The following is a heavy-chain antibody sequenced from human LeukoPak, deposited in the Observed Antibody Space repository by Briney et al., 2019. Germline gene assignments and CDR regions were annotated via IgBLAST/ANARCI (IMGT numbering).Heavy chain of an antibody. Sequence: PSETLSLTCTVSGGSISSYYWSWIRQPPGKGLEWIGDIYYSGSTNYNPSLKSRVTISVDTSKNQFSLKLSSVTAADTAVYYCARHEGGRHCSRGSCRVYSSYYGMDVWGQGTTVTVSS. CDR3: ARHEGGRHCSRGSCRVYSSYYGMDV. CDR2: IYYSGST. CDR1: GGSISSYY. V-gene: IGHV4-59*08. D-gene: IGHD2-15*01. J-gene: IGHJ6*02.